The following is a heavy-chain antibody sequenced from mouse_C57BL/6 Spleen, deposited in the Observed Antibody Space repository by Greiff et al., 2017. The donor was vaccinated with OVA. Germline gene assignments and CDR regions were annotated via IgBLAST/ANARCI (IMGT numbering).Heavy chain of an antibody. D-gene: IGHD2-3*01. CDR3: ARDDGYYDFAY. J-gene: IGHJ3*01. CDR1: GYTFTDYN. Sequence: VQLQQSGPELVKPGASVKIPCTASGYTFTDYNMDWVKQSPGKSLEWIGDINPYDSGTYYPQKFKGKATLTVDKSTSTTYMELRSLTSEDTSVYYCARDDGYYDFAYWGQGTLVTVSA. V-gene: IGHV1-18*01. CDR2: INPYDSGT.